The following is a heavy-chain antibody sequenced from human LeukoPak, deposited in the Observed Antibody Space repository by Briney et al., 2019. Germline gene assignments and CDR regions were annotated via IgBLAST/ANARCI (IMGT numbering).Heavy chain of an antibody. CDR3: AEVPAALSNWFDP. D-gene: IGHD2-2*01. CDR1: GGTFSSYA. Sequence: SVKVSCKASGGTFSSYAISWARQAPGQGLEWMGGIIPIFGTANYAQKFQGRVTITADESTSTAYMELRSLRSEDTAVYYCAEVPAALSNWFDPWGQGTLVTVSS. V-gene: IGHV1-69*13. CDR2: IIPIFGTA. J-gene: IGHJ5*02.